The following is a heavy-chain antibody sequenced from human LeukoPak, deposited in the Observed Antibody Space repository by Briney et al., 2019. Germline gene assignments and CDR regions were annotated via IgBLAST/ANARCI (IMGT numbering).Heavy chain of an antibody. J-gene: IGHJ6*03. CDR3: ATIINITMIDNYSMDV. CDR2: IYYSGST. V-gene: IGHV4-59*01. D-gene: IGHD3-22*01. Sequence: KPSETLSLTCTVSGVSMSSYYWSWIRQPPGKGLEWIGYIYYSGSTTFNPSLKGRVTMSVATSNSQFSLRLSSVTAADTAVYYCATIINITMIDNYSMDVWGKGTTVTVSS. CDR1: GVSMSSYY.